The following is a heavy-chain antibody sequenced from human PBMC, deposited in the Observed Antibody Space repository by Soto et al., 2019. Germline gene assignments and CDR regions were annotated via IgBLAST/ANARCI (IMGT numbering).Heavy chain of an antibody. J-gene: IGHJ4*02. V-gene: IGHV5-51*01. CDR1: GYSFTSYW. CDR3: ARHQGYNWNDALFDY. CDR2: IYPGDSDT. D-gene: IGHD1-1*01. Sequence: RGESLKISCKGSGYSFTSYWIAWVRQMPGKGLEWMGIIYPGDSDTRYSPSFQGQVTISADKSISTAYLQWSSLKASDTAMYYCARHQGYNWNDALFDYWGQGTLVTVSS.